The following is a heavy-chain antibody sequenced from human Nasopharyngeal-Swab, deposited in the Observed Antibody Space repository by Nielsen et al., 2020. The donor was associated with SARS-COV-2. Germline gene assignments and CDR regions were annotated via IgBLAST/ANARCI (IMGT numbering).Heavy chain of an antibody. CDR3: AREFSKDYSNYYYGMDV. CDR2: INSDGSST. V-gene: IGHV3-74*01. CDR1: GFPFSSYW. Sequence: LKISCAASGFPFSSYWMHWVRQAPGKGLVWVSRINSDGSSTSYADSVKGRFTISRDNAKNTLYLQMNSLRAEDTAVYYCAREFSKDYSNYYYGMDVWGQGTTVTVSS. J-gene: IGHJ6*02. D-gene: IGHD4-11*01.